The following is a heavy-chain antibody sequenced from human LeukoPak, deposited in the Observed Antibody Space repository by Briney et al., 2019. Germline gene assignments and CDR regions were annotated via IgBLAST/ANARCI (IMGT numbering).Heavy chain of an antibody. CDR1: GGSISSGDYY. Sequence: PSETLSLTCTVSGGSISSGDYYWSWIRQPPGKGLEWIGYIYYSGSTYYNPSLKSRVTISVDTSKNQFSLKLSSVTAADTAVYYCARALSPVYFDYWGQGTLVTVSS. V-gene: IGHV4-30-4*01. J-gene: IGHJ4*02. CDR2: IYYSGST. CDR3: ARALSPVYFDY.